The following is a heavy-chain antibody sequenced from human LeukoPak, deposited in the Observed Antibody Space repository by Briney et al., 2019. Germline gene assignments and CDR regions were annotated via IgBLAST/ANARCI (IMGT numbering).Heavy chain of an antibody. CDR2: INHSGST. CDR3: ARAAWYYGSGTTRIDY. V-gene: IGHV4-34*01. D-gene: IGHD3-10*01. Sequence: SETLSLTCAVYGGSFSGYYWSWIRQPPGKGLGWIGEINHSGSTNYNPSLKSRVTISVDTSKNQFSLKLSSVTAADTAVYYCARAAWYYGSGTTRIDYWGQGTLVTVSS. J-gene: IGHJ4*02. CDR1: GGSFSGYY.